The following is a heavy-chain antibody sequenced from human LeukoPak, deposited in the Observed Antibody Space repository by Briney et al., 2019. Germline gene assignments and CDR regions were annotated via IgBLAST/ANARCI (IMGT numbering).Heavy chain of an antibody. J-gene: IGHJ5*02. CDR1: GYTFTSYG. V-gene: IGHV1-8*01. Sequence: ASVKVSCKASGYTFTSYGINWVRQATGQGLEWMGWMNPNSGNTGYAQKFQGRVTMTRNTSISTAYMELSSLRSEDTAVYYCARGYLNSGEENWFDPWGQGTLVTVSS. CDR3: ARGYLNSGEENWFDP. CDR2: MNPNSGNT. D-gene: IGHD3-16*01.